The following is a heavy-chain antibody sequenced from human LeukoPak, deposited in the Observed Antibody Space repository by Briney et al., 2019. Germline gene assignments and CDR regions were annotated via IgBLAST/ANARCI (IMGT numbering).Heavy chain of an antibody. J-gene: IGHJ4*02. CDR3: ASRITMVRGEGRYFDY. D-gene: IGHD3-10*01. CDR2: IYYSGST. Sequence: SETLSLTCTVSGGSISSYYWSWIRQPPGKGLEWIGYIYYSGSTNYNPSLKSRVTISVDTSKNQFSLKLSSVTAADTVVYYCASRITMVRGEGRYFDYWGQGTLVTVSS. CDR1: GGSISSYY. V-gene: IGHV4-59*12.